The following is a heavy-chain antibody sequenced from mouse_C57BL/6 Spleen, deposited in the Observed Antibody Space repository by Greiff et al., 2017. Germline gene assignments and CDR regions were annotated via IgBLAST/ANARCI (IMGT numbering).Heavy chain of an antibody. J-gene: IGHJ3*01. CDR2: IYPSDSET. CDR1: GYTFTSYW. D-gene: IGHD1-1*01. Sequence: VQLQQSGAELVRPGSSVKLSCKASGYTFTSYWMDWVKQRPGQGLEWIGNIYPSDSETHYNQKFKDKATLTVDKSSSTAYMQLSSLTSEDSAVYYCARGVSSPWFAYWGQGTLVTVSA. CDR3: ARGVSSPWFAY. V-gene: IGHV1-61*01.